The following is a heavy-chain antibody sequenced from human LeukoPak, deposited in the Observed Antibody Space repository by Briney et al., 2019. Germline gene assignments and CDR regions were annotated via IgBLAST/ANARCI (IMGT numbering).Heavy chain of an antibody. Sequence: SQTLSLTCTVSGGSISSGGYYWSWIRQHPGKGLEWIGYIYYSGSTYYNPSLKSRVTISVYTSKNQFSLKLSSVTAADTAVYYCARVNDYSYYFDYWGQGTLVTVSS. D-gene: IGHD1-1*01. V-gene: IGHV4-31*03. CDR3: ARVNDYSYYFDY. CDR2: IYYSGST. CDR1: GGSISSGGYY. J-gene: IGHJ4*02.